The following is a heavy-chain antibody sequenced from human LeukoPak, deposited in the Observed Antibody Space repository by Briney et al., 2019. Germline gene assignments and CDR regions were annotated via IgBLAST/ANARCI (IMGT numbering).Heavy chain of an antibody. CDR2: IYYSGST. J-gene: IGHJ4*02. Sequence: SETLSLTCTVSGGSISSYYWSWIRQPPGKRLEWIGYIYYSGSTNYNPSLKSRVTISVDTSKNQFSLKLSSVTAADTAVYYCARYDDDYFDYWGQGTLVTVSS. V-gene: IGHV4-59*01. CDR1: GGSISSYY. D-gene: IGHD1-1*01. CDR3: ARYDDDYFDY.